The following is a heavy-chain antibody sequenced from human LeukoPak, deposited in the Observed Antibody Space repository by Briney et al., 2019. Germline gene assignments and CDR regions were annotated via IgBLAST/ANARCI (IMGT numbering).Heavy chain of an antibody. CDR1: GYTFTSYY. CDR3: ARGVSGYCSSTSCYSYYYYGMDV. CDR2: INPSGGST. Sequence: ASVKVFCKASGYTFTSYYMHWVRQAPGQGLEWMGIINPSGGSTSYAQKFQGRVTMTRDTSTSTVYMELSSLRSEDTAVYYCARGVSGYCSSTSCYSYYYYGMDVWGQGATVTVSS. D-gene: IGHD2-2*02. J-gene: IGHJ6*02. V-gene: IGHV1-46*01.